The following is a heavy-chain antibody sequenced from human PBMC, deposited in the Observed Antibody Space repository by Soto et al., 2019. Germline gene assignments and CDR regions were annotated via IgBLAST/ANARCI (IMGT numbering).Heavy chain of an antibody. CDR3: AHRLGGSWFDP. D-gene: IGHD1-26*01. V-gene: IGHV2-5*02. CDR1: GFSLSTSGVG. J-gene: IGHJ5*02. Sequence: QITLKESGPTLVKPTQTLTLTCTFSGFSLSTSGVGVGWIRQPPGKALEWLALIYWDDDKRYSPSLKSRLTXTXXTSKNQVVLTMTNMDPVDTATYYCAHRLGGSWFDPWGQGTLVTVSS. CDR2: IYWDDDK.